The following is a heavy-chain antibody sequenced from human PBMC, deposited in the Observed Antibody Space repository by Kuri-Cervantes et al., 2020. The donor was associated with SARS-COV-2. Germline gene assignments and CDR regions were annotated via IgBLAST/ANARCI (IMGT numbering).Heavy chain of an antibody. Sequence: ASVKVSCKTSGYSFINYGVTWVRQAPGQGLEWMGWISGYNAKTNYAHKFQGRITLTTDKSTTIAYMELRGLRSDDTAMYYCARDHIAVAGVNWFDPWGQGTLVTVSS. CDR2: ISGYNAKT. J-gene: IGHJ5*02. D-gene: IGHD6-19*01. CDR1: GYSFINYG. CDR3: ARDHIAVAGVNWFDP. V-gene: IGHV1-18*01.